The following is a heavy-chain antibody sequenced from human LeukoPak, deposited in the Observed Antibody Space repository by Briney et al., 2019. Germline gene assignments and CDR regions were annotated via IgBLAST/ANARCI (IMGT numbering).Heavy chain of an antibody. CDR2: ISYDGSNK. CDR1: GFTFSSYA. D-gene: IGHD3-22*01. CDR3: NIRTWSSGRDAFDI. Sequence: GGSLRLSCAASGFTFSSYAMHWVRQAPGKGLEWVAVISYDGSNKYYADSVKGRFTISRDNSKNTLYLQMNSLRAEGTAVYYCNIRTWSSGRDAFDIWGQGTMVTVSS. V-gene: IGHV3-30-3*01. J-gene: IGHJ3*02.